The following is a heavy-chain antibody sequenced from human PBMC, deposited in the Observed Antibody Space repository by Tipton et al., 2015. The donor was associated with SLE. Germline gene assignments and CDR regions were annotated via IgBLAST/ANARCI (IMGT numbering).Heavy chain of an antibody. V-gene: IGHV3-23*01. CDR2: ISDSGGYT. D-gene: IGHD3-16*01. J-gene: IGHJ4*02. Sequence: SLRFSCAASGFTLSSYAMSWVRQAPGKGLEWVSSISDSGGYTYDADSVKGRFTISRDNSKNTLYLQMNSLRVEDTAVYYCAKGAGGLPFDYWGQGTLVTVSS. CDR1: GFTLSSYA. CDR3: AKGAGGLPFDY.